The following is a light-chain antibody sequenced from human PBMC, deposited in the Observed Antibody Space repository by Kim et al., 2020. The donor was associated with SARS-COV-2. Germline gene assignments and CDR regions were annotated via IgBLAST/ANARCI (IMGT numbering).Light chain of an antibody. CDR1: QSRVHSYGNSC. Sequence: ASISCRSSQSRVHSYGNSCANWVQQRPGQPRRLLIYTVSNRFAGVADRFSGSGAGTDFTLKISRVEAEEVGVYYCMQATLFPPGTFGQGTRLEIK. V-gene: IGKV2-24*01. J-gene: IGKJ5*01. CDR2: TVS. CDR3: MQATLFPPGT.